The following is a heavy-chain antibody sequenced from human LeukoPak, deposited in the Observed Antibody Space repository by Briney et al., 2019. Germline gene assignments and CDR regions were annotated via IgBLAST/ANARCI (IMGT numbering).Heavy chain of an antibody. Sequence: SETLSLTCTVSGGSISSYSWTWIRQPPGKGLEWIGYIYDSGSTNYNPSLKSRDTISVDTSKDQFSLKLSSVTAADTAVYYCARRSTSGKYWDYFDYWGQGTLVTVSS. J-gene: IGHJ4*02. CDR1: GGSISSYS. CDR3: ARRSTSGKYWDYFDY. CDR2: IYDSGST. D-gene: IGHD1-26*01. V-gene: IGHV4-59*08.